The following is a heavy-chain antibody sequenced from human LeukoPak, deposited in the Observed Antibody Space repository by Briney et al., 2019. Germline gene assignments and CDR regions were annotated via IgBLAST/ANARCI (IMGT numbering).Heavy chain of an antibody. CDR2: MNPNSGNT. Sequence: GASVKVSCKASGYTFTSYDINWVRQAPGEGLEWMGWMNPNSGNTGSAQKFQGRVTITRNTSISTAYMELSSLRSEDTAVYYCARAPFRYSYGYGFSYWGQGTLVTVSS. CDR1: GYTFTSYD. V-gene: IGHV1-8*03. D-gene: IGHD5-18*01. CDR3: ARAPFRYSYGYGFSY. J-gene: IGHJ4*02.